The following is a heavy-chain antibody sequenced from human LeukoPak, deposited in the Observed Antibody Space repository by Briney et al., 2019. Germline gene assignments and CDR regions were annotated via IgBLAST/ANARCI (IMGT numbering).Heavy chain of an antibody. CDR2: ISYDGSNK. CDR3: ARDGVAAGLYFDF. J-gene: IGHJ4*02. Sequence: GGSLRLSCAASGFTFSSYGMHWVRQAPGKGLEWVAVISYDGSNKYYADSVKGRLTISRDNSKNTLYLQMNSLRAEDTAVFYCARDGVAAGLYFDFWGQGTLVTVSS. V-gene: IGHV3-30*03. D-gene: IGHD6-13*01. CDR1: GFTFSSYG.